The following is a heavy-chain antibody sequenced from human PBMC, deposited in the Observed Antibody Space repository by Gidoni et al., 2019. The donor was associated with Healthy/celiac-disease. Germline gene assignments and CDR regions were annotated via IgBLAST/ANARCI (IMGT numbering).Heavy chain of an antibody. V-gene: IGHV3-21*01. J-gene: IGHJ6*02. CDR3: ARDLIAAAGTPYYDYGMDV. D-gene: IGHD6-13*01. Sequence: EVQLVESGGGLVKPGGSLRLSCAASGFTFSSYSMNWVRQAPGKGLEWVSASSSSSSYIYYADAVKGRFTISRDNAKNSLYLQMNSLRAEDTAVYYCARDLIAAAGTPYYDYGMDVWGQGTTVTVSS. CDR1: GFTFSSYS. CDR2: SSSSSSYI.